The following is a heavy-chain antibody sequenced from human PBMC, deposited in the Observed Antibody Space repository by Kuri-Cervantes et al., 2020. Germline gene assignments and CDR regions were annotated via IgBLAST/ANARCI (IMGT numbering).Heavy chain of an antibody. D-gene: IGHD5-24*01. CDR3: VGYNDRWHGREFDP. CDR1: GFTFSNAW. CDR2: IKEDGSEK. J-gene: IGHJ5*02. V-gene: IGHV3-7*01. Sequence: ESLKMYRVASGFTFSNAWMGWVRQAPGKGLEWVANIKEDGSEKYYGDSVKGRFTISRDNAKNSLYLQTNNLRAEDTAMYYCVGYNDRWHGREFDPWDQGTLVTVSS.